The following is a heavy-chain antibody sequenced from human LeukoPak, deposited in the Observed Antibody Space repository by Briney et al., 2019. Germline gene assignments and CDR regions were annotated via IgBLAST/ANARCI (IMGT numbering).Heavy chain of an antibody. D-gene: IGHD3-3*01. J-gene: IGHJ4*02. CDR1: GDSISNFY. V-gene: IGHV4-59*08. Sequence: KASETLSLTCTVSGDSISNFYWNWIRQSPGKGLEWIGNIHYSGSTNYNPSLKSRVTISVDTSKNQFSLKLSSVTAADTAVYYCARLGAHYDFWSGAPFDYWGQGTLVTVSS. CDR3: ARLGAHYDFWSGAPFDY. CDR2: IHYSGST.